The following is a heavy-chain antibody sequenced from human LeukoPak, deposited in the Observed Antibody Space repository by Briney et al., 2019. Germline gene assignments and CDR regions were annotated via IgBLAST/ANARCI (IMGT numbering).Heavy chain of an antibody. CDR2: IYYSGST. Sequence: PSETLSLTCTVSGDSINNYYWSWIRQPPGKGLEWIGYIYYSGSTYYNPSLKSRVTISVDTSKNQFSLKLSSVTAADTAVYYCARWEGDGSGSQYYFDYWGQGTLVTVSS. V-gene: IGHV4-59*12. J-gene: IGHJ4*02. D-gene: IGHD3-10*01. CDR1: GDSINNYY. CDR3: ARWEGDGSGSQYYFDY.